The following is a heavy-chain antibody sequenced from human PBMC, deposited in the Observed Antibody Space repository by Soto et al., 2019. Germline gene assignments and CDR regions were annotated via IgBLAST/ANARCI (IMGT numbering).Heavy chain of an antibody. V-gene: IGHV3-23*01. CDR3: AKLTIFWAEMVNAFDI. CDR2: ISGSGGST. D-gene: IGHD3-9*01. J-gene: IGHJ3*02. CDR1: GFTFSSYA. Sequence: GGSLRLSCAASGFTFSSYAMSWVRQAPGKGLEWVSAISGSGGSTYYADSVKGRFTISRDNSKNTLYLQMNSLRAEDTAVYYCAKLTIFWAEMVNAFDIWGQGTMVTVSS.